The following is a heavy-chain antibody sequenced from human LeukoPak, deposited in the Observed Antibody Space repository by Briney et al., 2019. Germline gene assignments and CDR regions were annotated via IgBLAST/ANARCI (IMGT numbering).Heavy chain of an antibody. D-gene: IGHD6-19*01. V-gene: IGHV3-23*01. CDR2: ISGSGGST. CDR1: GFTFSSYA. CDR3: AKDTYSSGPYYYYYYGMDV. Sequence: GSLRLSCAVSGFTFSSYAMSWVRQAPGKGLEWVSAISGSGGSTYYADSVKGRFTISRDNSKNTLYLQMNSLRAEDTAVYYCAKDTYSSGPYYYYYYGMDVWGQGTTVTVSS. J-gene: IGHJ6*02.